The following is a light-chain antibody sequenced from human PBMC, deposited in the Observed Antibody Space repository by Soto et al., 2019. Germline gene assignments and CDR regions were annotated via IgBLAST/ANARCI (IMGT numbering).Light chain of an antibody. V-gene: IGLV2-23*01. CDR1: SSDVGSYNF. CDR3: CSYAGSSPYV. Sequence: QSALTQPASVSGSPGQSITISCTGTSSDVGSYNFVSWYQQHPGKAPKLMIYEGSKRPSGVSNRFSGSKSGNTASLTISGLQAEDEADYYCCSYAGSSPYVFGTGTKLTVL. J-gene: IGLJ1*01. CDR2: EGS.